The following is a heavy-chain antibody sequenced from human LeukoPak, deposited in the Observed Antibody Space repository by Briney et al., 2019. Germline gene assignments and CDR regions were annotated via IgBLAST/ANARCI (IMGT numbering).Heavy chain of an antibody. CDR3: ARDPRWLTPDCTSISCYENYFDP. CDR2: IYHTGSA. Sequence: PSETLSLTCVVSGFSIRSGYQWAWIRQPPGKGLEWIGSIYHTGSAHYNPSPKSRVTISIDTSNNQFSLRLNSVTAADTAVYYCARDPRWLTPDCTSISCYENYFDPWGQGILVTVSS. D-gene: IGHD2-2*01. J-gene: IGHJ4*02. V-gene: IGHV4-38-2*02. CDR1: GFSIRSGYQ.